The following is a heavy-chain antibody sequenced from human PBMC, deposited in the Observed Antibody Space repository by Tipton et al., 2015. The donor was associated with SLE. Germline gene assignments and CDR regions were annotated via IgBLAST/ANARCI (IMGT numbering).Heavy chain of an antibody. Sequence: TLSLTCAVSGYSISSGYYWGWIRQPPGKGLEWFGYIYYSGSTNYNPSLKSRVTISLDTSKNQFSLKLTSVTAADTADTAVYYCARETSEGYFDLWGRGTLVTVSS. CDR2: IYYSGST. V-gene: IGHV4-38-2*02. CDR1: GYSISSGYY. J-gene: IGHJ2*01. D-gene: IGHD6-6*01. CDR3: ARETSEGYFDL.